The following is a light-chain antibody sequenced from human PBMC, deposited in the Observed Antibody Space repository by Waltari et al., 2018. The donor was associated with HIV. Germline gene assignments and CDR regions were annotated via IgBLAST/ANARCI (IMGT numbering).Light chain of an antibody. V-gene: IGLV2-14*01. CDR2: GVS. J-gene: IGLJ3*02. CDR1: VTAIASYNF. Sequence: HSALTQPASVSGSPGQSITISCSGTVTAIASYNFVSWYRQYPVLAPQLVLYGVSSRPSGVSLRFSGSKSGDTASLTISGLEAEDEAHYYCSSYTRNHSLVFGGGTKLTVL. CDR3: SSYTRNHSLV.